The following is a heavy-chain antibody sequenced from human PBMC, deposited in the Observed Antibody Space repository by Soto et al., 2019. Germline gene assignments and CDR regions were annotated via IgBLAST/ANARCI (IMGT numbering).Heavy chain of an antibody. CDR3: ARMGYSYGRYYYYYYMDV. CDR2: IYYSGST. Sequence: SETLSLTCTVSGGSISSYYWNWIRQPPGKGLEWIAYIYYSGSTNYNPSLKSRVTISVDTSKNQFSLKLSSVTAADTAVYYCARMGYSYGRYYYYYYMDVWGKGTTVTVSS. J-gene: IGHJ6*03. D-gene: IGHD5-18*01. V-gene: IGHV4-59*12. CDR1: GGSISSYY.